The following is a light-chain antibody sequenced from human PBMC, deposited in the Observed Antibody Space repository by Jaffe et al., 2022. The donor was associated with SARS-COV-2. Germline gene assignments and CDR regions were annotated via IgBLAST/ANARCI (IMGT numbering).Light chain of an antibody. Sequence: DTQLTQSPSFLSASVGDRVTITCRASQDISSYLAWYQQKPGKAPKLLIYAVSTLQGGVPSRFSGSGSGTEFTLTISSLQPEDFATYYCQQLHSYPPTFGGGSKVEIK. CDR1: QDISSY. J-gene: IGKJ4*01. CDR3: QQLHSYPPT. CDR2: AVS. V-gene: IGKV1-9*01.